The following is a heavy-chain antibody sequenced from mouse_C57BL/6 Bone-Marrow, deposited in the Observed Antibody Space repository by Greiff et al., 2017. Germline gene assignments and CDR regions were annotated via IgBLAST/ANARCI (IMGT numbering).Heavy chain of an antibody. D-gene: IGHD2-2*01. Sequence: VQLVESGPGLVQPSQCLSLTCTVSGFSLTSYGVPWVRQSPGKGLEWLGVIWSGGSTDYNAAFISSLSISKDNSKSQVFFKMNSLQADDTARYYCARDGMVTTPLADWGQGTLVTVSA. CDR3: ARDGMVTTPLAD. V-gene: IGHV2-2*01. CDR1: GFSLTSYG. CDR2: IWSGGST. J-gene: IGHJ3*01.